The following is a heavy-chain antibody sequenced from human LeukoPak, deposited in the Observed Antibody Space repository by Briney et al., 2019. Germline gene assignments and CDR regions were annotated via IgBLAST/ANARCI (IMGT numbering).Heavy chain of an antibody. D-gene: IGHD2-2*01. CDR1: GYTFTGYY. Sequence: ASVKVSCKASGYTFTGYYIHWVRQAPGQGLEWMGWINPNSGGTNYAQKFQGRVTMTRDTSISTACMELSRLRYDDTAVYYCARPGEAYALSACDIWGQGTMVTVSS. CDR2: INPNSGGT. J-gene: IGHJ3*02. V-gene: IGHV1-2*02. CDR3: ARPGEAYALSACDI.